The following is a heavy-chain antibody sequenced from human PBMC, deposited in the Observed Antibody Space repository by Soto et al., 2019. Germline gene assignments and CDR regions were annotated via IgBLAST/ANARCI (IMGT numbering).Heavy chain of an antibody. V-gene: IGHV3-30*17. CDR1: VFILVDYA. Sequence: WWTLRLSCSASVFILVDYALHWVRQAPGKGLEWLAVISFDGNHKYYADSVQGRFTVSRDNSQNTLHLEMNSLRAEDTAVYYCARPYCIRTSCPPYYYYYGLNVWGQGTTVTVSS. CDR3: ARPYCIRTSCPPYYYYYGLNV. J-gene: IGHJ6*02. D-gene: IGHD2-2*01. CDR2: ISFDGNHK.